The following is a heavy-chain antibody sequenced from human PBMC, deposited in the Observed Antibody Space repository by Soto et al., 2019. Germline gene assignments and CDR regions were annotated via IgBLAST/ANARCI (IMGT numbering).Heavy chain of an antibody. V-gene: IGHV1-46*01. Sequence: QVQLVQSGAEVKKPGALVKVSCKASGYTFTSYYMHWVRQAPGQGLEWMGIINPSGGSTSYAQKFQGRVTMTRDRSTSKVYMELSSLRSEDTAVYYCTVGGTPGEDFDYWGQGTLVTVSS. J-gene: IGHJ4*02. CDR1: GYTFTSYY. CDR2: INPSGGST. D-gene: IGHD3-10*01. CDR3: TVGGTPGEDFDY.